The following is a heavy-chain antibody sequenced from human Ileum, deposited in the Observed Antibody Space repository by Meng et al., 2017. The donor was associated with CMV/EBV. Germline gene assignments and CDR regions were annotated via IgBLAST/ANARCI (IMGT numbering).Heavy chain of an antibody. CDR1: GFTFSSSN. Sequence: GGSLRPSCAASGFTFSSSNMNWVRQAPGKGLEWVSSISSTGTYIYYADSLKGRFTISRDNAKNSLYLQMNGLRAEDSAVYYCANQLPWNYFYGMAVWGQGTTVTVSS. D-gene: IGHD2-2*01. CDR2: ISSTGTYI. J-gene: IGHJ6*02. CDR3: ANQLPWNYFYGMAV. V-gene: IGHV3-21*01.